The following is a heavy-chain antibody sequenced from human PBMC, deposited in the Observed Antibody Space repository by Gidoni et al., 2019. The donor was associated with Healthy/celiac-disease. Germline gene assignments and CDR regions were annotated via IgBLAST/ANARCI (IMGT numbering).Heavy chain of an antibody. V-gene: IGHV3-7*03. J-gene: IGHJ4*02. CDR1: GFTFSSYW. Sequence: EVQLVESGGGLVQPGGSLRLSCAASGFTFSSYWMSWVRQAPGKGLEWVANIKQDGSEKYYVDSVKGRFTISRDNAKNSLYLQTNSLRAEDTAVYYCARDLGGYSGSYYPLDYWGQGTLVTVSS. CDR2: IKQDGSEK. D-gene: IGHD1-26*01. CDR3: ARDLGGYSGSYYPLDY.